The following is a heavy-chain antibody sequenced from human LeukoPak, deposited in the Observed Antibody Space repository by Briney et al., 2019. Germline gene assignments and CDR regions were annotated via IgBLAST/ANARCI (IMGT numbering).Heavy chain of an antibody. V-gene: IGHV4-59*01. D-gene: IGHD2-15*01. J-gene: IGHJ4*02. Sequence: SETLSLTCTASGGSISSYYWSWIRQPPGKGLELIGYIYYSGSTNYNPSLKSRVTISVDTSKNQFSLKLSSVTAADTAVYYCARVSSGVYFDYWGQGTLVTVSS. CDR1: GGSISSYY. CDR2: IYYSGST. CDR3: ARVSSGVYFDY.